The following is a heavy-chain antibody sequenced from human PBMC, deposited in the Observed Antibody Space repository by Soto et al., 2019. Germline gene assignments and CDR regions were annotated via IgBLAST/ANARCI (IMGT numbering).Heavy chain of an antibody. D-gene: IGHD5-12*01. Sequence: PSETLSLTCSVSDDSINSDKYYWGWIRQPPGKGLEWIGSIYYRGNAYYNPSLQTRVTISLDKSKSQFSLKLNSVTAADSAVYFCARLEGLATISYFFDFCGPGALVTCSS. CDR2: IYYRGNA. V-gene: IGHV4-39*01. CDR1: DDSINSDKYY. J-gene: IGHJ4*02. CDR3: ARLEGLATISYFFDF.